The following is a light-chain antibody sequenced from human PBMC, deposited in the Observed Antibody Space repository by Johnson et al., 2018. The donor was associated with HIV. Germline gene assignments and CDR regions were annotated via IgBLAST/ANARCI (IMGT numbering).Light chain of an antibody. CDR1: SSNIGSNT. CDR3: AAWDDSLSAYV. V-gene: IGLV1-44*01. CDR2: RNN. J-gene: IGLJ1*01. Sequence: QPVLTQPPSVSAAPGQRVTISCSGSSSNIGSNTVNWYQQLPGTAPKLLIYRNNQRPSGVPDRFSGSKSGTSASLAISGLQAEDEADFYCAAWDDSLSAYVFGTGTKVTVL.